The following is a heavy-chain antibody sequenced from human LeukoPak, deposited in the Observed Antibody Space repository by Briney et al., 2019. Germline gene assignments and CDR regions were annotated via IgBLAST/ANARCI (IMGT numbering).Heavy chain of an antibody. V-gene: IGHV3-30-3*01. D-gene: IGHD1-26*01. CDR3: ARGWRWELPDY. Sequence: GRSLRLSYAASGFTFSSYSMHWVRQAPGKGLERVAFISYDGSNKYYADSVKGRFTISRDNSKNTLYLQMNSLRAEDRAVYYCARGWRWELPDYWGQGTLVTVSS. CDR2: ISYDGSNK. CDR1: GFTFSSYS. J-gene: IGHJ4*02.